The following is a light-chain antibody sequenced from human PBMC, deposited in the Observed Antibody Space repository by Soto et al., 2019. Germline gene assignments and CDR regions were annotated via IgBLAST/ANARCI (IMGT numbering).Light chain of an antibody. Sequence: EIVLTQSPGTLSLSPGQGATLSCRASQSLSSIYLAWYQQKPGKAPRLLIYRTSSRATGIPERFSGSESETDFTLTISRLEPDDSAVYYCQQYGSSPRTFGPGTKVDIK. V-gene: IGKV3-20*01. J-gene: IGKJ1*01. CDR2: RTS. CDR3: QQYGSSPRT. CDR1: QSLSSIY.